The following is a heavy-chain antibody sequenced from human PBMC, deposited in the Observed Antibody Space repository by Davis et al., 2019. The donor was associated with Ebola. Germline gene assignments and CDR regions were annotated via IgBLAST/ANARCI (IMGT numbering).Heavy chain of an antibody. D-gene: IGHD1-14*01. J-gene: IGHJ5*02. Sequence: AASVKVSCKASGYTFTSYDINWVLQATRQGLEWMGWMNPNSGNAGYAQKFQGRVTMTRNTSITTAYMELSSLRSEDTAVYYCARVLTRPQRRWFDPWGQGTLVTVSS. CDR3: ARVLTRPQRRWFDP. V-gene: IGHV1-8*01. CDR2: MNPNSGNA. CDR1: GYTFTSYD.